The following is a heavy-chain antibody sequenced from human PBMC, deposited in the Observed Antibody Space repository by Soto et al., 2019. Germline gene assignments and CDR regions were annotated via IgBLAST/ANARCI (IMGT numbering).Heavy chain of an antibody. CDR2: ISAHNGNK. Sequence: QVQLVQSGAEVKKPGASVKVSCKASGYTFTSYGISWVRQAPGQGLEWMGWISAHNGNKKYAQKLQGRGTMTTHTSTRTACMGLRSPRSAGTAVYYWAIGPTDCDYWGQGTLVTVSS. J-gene: IGHJ4*02. V-gene: IGHV1-18*01. CDR3: AIGPTDCDY. CDR1: GYTFTSYG.